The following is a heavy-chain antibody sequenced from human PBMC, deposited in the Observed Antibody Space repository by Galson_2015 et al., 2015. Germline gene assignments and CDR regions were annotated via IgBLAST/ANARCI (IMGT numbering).Heavy chain of an antibody. D-gene: IGHD2-8*02. CDR3: ARGTQGLIVLQYYHAMDV. V-gene: IGHV1-69*13. J-gene: IGHJ6*02. Sequence: SVKVSCKASGGTFSSDGVSWVRQAPGQGLEWMGGIIPVFGTKNYAQKFQGRIIISADESTNTAYMELSGLTSDDTAVYYCARGTQGLIVLQYYHAMDVWGQGTTVSVSS. CDR2: IIPVFGTK. CDR1: GGTFSSDG.